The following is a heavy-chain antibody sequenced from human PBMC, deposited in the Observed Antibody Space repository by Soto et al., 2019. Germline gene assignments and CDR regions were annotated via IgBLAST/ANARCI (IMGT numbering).Heavy chain of an antibody. CDR3: ARRIDYGDPEGDY. CDR1: GGTFSSYA. CDR2: IIPIFGTA. Sequence: VASVKVSCKASGGTFSSYAISWVRQAPGQGLEWMGGIIPIFGTANYAQKFQGRVTITADKSTSTAYMELSSLRSEDTAVYYCARRIDYGDPEGDYWGQGTLVTVSS. J-gene: IGHJ4*02. V-gene: IGHV1-69*06. D-gene: IGHD4-17*01.